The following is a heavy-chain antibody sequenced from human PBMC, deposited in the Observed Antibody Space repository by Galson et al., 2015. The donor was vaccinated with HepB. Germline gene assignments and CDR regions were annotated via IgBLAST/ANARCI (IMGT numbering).Heavy chain of an antibody. Sequence: SLRLSCAASGFIFSNYGVHWVRQAPGKGLEWVAFIRFDGSDEYYTDSVKGRFTISRDNSKNTLYLQMNSLRAEDTAVYYCARDRATTYYYGSGSETRYYGMDVWGQGTTVTVSS. V-gene: IGHV3-30*02. CDR3: ARDRATTYYYGSGSETRYYGMDV. CDR1: GFIFSNYG. D-gene: IGHD3-10*01. CDR2: IRFDGSDE. J-gene: IGHJ6*02.